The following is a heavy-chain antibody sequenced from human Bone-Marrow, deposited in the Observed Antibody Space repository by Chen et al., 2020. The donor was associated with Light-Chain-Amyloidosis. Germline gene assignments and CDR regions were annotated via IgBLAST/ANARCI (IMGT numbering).Heavy chain of an antibody. CDR3: ARRRDGYNFDY. D-gene: IGHD5-12*01. CDR2: IYPDDSDA. Sequence: EVQLEQSGPEVKKPGESLQISCKGSGYTFPNYWIGWVRQMPGKGLEWMGVIYPDDSDARYSPSFEGQVTISADNSITTAYLQWRSLKASDTAMYYCARRRDGYNFDYCGQGTLVTVSS. J-gene: IGHJ4*02. CDR1: GYTFPNYW. V-gene: IGHV5-51*01.